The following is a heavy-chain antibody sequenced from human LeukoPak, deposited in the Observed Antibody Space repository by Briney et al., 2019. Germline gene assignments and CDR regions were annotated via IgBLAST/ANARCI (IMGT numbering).Heavy chain of an antibody. Sequence: GASVKVSCKVSGGTFNNFALSWVRQAPGQGLEWVGGTIRVSGTTKYAQNLQGRVKVTADGSTSTAYMEMSSLRSEDTAIYYCARTPKRYCSGGSCSNWFDPWGQGTLVTVSS. CDR3: ARTPKRYCSGGSCSNWFDP. CDR2: TIRVSGTT. D-gene: IGHD2-15*01. V-gene: IGHV1-69*13. CDR1: GGTFNNFA. J-gene: IGHJ5*02.